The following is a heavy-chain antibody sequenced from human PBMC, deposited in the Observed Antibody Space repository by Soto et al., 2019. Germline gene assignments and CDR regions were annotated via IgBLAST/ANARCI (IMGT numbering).Heavy chain of an antibody. D-gene: IGHD2-2*01. CDR2: VSGTGIST. V-gene: IGHV3-23*01. CDR3: AKGGPHSTRRDYFEH. CDR1: GFTFKSYG. Sequence: EVQVLESGGGLVQPGGSLRLSCAASGFTFKSYGMSWVRQAPGKGLEWVASVSGTGISTNYADSVKGRFTISRDNSKSTVYLQMSSLRADDTAVYFCAKGGPHSTRRDYFEHWGQGTLVSVSS. J-gene: IGHJ4*02.